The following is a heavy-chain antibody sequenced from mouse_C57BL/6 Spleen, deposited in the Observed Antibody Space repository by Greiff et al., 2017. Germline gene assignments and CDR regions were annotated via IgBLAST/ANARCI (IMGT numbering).Heavy chain of an antibody. CDR1: GYTFTSYW. CDR2: IDPSDSYT. J-gene: IGHJ4*01. CDR3: ARREKLGAMDY. V-gene: IGHV1-59*01. D-gene: IGHD4-1*01. Sequence: VQLQQSGAELVRPGTSVKLSCKASGYTFTSYWMHWVKQRPGQGLEWIGVIDPSDSYTNYNQKFKGKATLTVDTSSSTAYMQLSSLTSEDSAVYYCARREKLGAMDYWGQGTSVTVSS.